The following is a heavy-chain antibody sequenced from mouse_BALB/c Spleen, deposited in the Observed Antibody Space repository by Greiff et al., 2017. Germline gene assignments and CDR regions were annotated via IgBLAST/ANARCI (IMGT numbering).Heavy chain of an antibody. CDR2: ISYSGST. D-gene: IGHD1-1*02. CDR1: GYSITSDYA. CDR3: ARVQDGAFYAMDY. J-gene: IGHJ4*01. V-gene: IGHV3-2*02. Sequence: EVMLVESGPGLVKPSQSLSLTCTVTGYSITSDYAWNWIRQFPGNKLEWMGYISYSGSTSYNPSLKSRISITRDTSKNQFFLQLNSVTTEDTATYICARVQDGAFYAMDYRGQEASVTVSS.